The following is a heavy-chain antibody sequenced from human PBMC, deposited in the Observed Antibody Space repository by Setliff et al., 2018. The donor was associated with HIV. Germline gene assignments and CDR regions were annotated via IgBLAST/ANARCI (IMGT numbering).Heavy chain of an antibody. CDR2: MHPNSGAT. J-gene: IGHJ4*02. V-gene: IGHV1-2*02. D-gene: IGHD1-26*01. Sequence: ASVKVSCKTSGYTFTASYLHWVRQAPGQGLQWMGWMHPNSGATKYAQKSRDRVTLTGDTSISTASMELSSLKSDDTAIYYCTRRRRAPGTESLEAYWGQGTPGHRLL. CDR3: TRRRRAPGTESLEAY. CDR1: GYTFTASY.